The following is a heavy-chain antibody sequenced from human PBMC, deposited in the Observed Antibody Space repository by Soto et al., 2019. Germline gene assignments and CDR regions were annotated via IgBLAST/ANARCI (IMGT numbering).Heavy chain of an antibody. CDR3: ARGGGSYYVFWSGYYTAPKYYRDV. CDR1: GYTFTSYD. CDR2: MNPNSGNT. Sequence: GASVKVSCKASGYTFTSYDINWVRQATGQGLEWMGWMNPNSGNTGYAQKFQGRVTMTRNTSISTAYMELSSLRSEDTAVYYCARGGGSYYVFWSGYYTAPKYYRDVWGKGTTVTVSS. D-gene: IGHD3-3*01. V-gene: IGHV1-8*01. J-gene: IGHJ6*03.